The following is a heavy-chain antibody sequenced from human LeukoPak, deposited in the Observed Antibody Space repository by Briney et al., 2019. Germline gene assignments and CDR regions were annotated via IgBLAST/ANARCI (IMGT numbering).Heavy chain of an antibody. CDR2: IGGGGVDT. Sequence: PGGSLRLSCAASGFTFSSYAMSWVRQAPGKGLEWVSSIGGGGVDTYYADSVKGRFTISRDNSKNTLYLQMNSLRVEDTAVYYCAKDPPPTVTTFDNWGRGTLVTVSS. J-gene: IGHJ4*02. D-gene: IGHD1-1*01. CDR1: GFTFSSYA. V-gene: IGHV3-23*01. CDR3: AKDPPPTVTTFDN.